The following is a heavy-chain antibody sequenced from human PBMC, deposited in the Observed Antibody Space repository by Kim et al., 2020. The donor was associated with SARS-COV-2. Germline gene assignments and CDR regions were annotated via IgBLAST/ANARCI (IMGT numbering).Heavy chain of an antibody. J-gene: IGHJ6*02. Sequence: GGSLRLSCAASGFTFSSYAMSWVRQAPGKGLEWVSAISGSGGSTYYADSVKGRFTISRDNSKNTLYLQMNSLRAEDTAVYYCAKRDYYGSGSPPYYYYGMDVWGQGTTVTVSS. CDR3: AKRDYYGSGSPPYYYYGMDV. D-gene: IGHD3-10*01. CDR2: ISGSGGST. CDR1: GFTFSSYA. V-gene: IGHV3-23*01.